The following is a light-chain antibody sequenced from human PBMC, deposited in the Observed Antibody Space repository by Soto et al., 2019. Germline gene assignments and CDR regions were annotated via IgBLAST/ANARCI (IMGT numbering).Light chain of an antibody. CDR3: AAWDDSLNGYV. CDR2: SDN. V-gene: IGLV1-44*01. J-gene: IGLJ1*01. Sequence: QFVLTQAPSASETPGQRATISCSGSNSNIGTNTVNWYQQVPGTAPKLLIYSDNQRPSGVPDRFSGSKSGTSASLAISGLQSEDEADYYCAAWDDSLNGYVFGTGTKVTVL. CDR1: NSNIGTNT.